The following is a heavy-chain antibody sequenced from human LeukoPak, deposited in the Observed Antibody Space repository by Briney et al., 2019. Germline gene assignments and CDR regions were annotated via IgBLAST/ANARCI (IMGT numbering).Heavy chain of an antibody. D-gene: IGHD6-13*01. CDR3: ARRRAAPGLYYFDY. Sequence: PSETLSLTCTVSGGSISSYYWTWIRQPPGKGLEWIGYIYYSGSTNYNPSLKSRVTISLDTSKKQFPLTLSSVTAADTAVYYCARRRAAPGLYYFDYWGQGTLVTVSS. CDR2: IYYSGST. CDR1: GGSISSYY. V-gene: IGHV4-59*08. J-gene: IGHJ4*02.